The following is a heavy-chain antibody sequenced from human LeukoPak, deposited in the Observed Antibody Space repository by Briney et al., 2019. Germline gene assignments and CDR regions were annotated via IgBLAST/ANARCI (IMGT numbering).Heavy chain of an antibody. J-gene: IGHJ5*02. Sequence: GTSVKPSCKASGYTFTSYYMHWVRQSPGQGLEWMGITNPSVGSTSSAQKFPARVTMTRDTSTITVYLELSSLRSEDTAVYYCASSPYCGGDCRRPWGWFDPWGQGTLVTVSS. D-gene: IGHD2-21*02. CDR1: GYTFTSYY. V-gene: IGHV1-46*01. CDR2: TNPSVGST. CDR3: ASSPYCGGDCRRPWGWFDP.